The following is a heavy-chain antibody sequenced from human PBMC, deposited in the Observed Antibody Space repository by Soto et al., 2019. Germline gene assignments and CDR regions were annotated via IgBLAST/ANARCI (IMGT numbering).Heavy chain of an antibody. Sequence: WSWIRQPPGKGLEWIGEINHSGSTNYNPSLKSRVTISVDTSKNQFSLKLSSVTAADTAVYYCARFKMYSSSWYYYGMDVWGQGTTVTVSS. CDR2: INHSGST. V-gene: IGHV4-34*01. CDR3: ARFKMYSSSWYYYGMDV. D-gene: IGHD6-13*01. J-gene: IGHJ6*02.